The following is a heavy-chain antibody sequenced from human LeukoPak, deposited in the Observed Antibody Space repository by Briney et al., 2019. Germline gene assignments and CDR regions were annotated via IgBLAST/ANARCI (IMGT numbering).Heavy chain of an antibody. CDR1: GYTFTSYG. CDR2: ISAYNGNT. Sequence: ASVKVSCKASGYTFTSYGISWVRQAPGQGLGWMGWISAYNGNTNYAQKLQGRVTMTTDTSTSTAYMELRSLRSDDTAVYYCARDYYDFWSGYYTGGLGYWGQGTLVTVSS. J-gene: IGHJ4*02. D-gene: IGHD3-3*01. V-gene: IGHV1-18*01. CDR3: ARDYYDFWSGYYTGGLGY.